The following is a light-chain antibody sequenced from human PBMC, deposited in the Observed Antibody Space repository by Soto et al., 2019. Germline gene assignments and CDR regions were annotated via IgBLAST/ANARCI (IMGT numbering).Light chain of an antibody. J-gene: IGLJ2*01. CDR1: SSDVGGYNY. CDR2: DVS. CDR3: SSYTSSSTRV. Sequence: QSALTQPASVSGSPGQSITISCTGTSSDVGGYNYVSWYQQHPGKAPKLMIYDVSNRPSGVSNRFSGSQSGNTASLTISGLQAEDEADYYCSSYTSSSTRVFGGGTKVTAL. V-gene: IGLV2-14*01.